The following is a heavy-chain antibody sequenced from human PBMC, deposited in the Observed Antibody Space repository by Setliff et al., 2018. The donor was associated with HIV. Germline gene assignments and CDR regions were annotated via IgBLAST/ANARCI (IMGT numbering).Heavy chain of an antibody. CDR1: GGSISSHY. J-gene: IGHJ3*02. CDR2: IYYNGNT. V-gene: IGHV4-59*11. CDR3: ASAPIVVVIPHAFDI. D-gene: IGHD3-22*01. Sequence: SETLSLTCAVSGGSISSHYWNWIRLPPGKGLEWIGTIYYNGNTNYNPSLKSRVTISVDTSKNQFSLKLSSVTAADTAVYYCASAPIVVVIPHAFDIWGQGTMVTVSS.